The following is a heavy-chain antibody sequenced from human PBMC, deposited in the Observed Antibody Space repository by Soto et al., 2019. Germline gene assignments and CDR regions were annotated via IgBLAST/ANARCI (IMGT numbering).Heavy chain of an antibody. J-gene: IGHJ5*01. CDR1: CFTSENIHGF. D-gene: IGHD2-21*01. Sequence: ASVLHCHSKSVACFTSENIHGFRIGKNQPPGKGLEFIANVYYSGGAHYNPSFKSRVTISVDTATNQVSLRMSSVTAADTAVYFCGRVVEGATRQTDFDSWGQGTLVTVSS. CDR2: VYYSGGA. CDR3: GRVVEGATRQTDFDS. V-gene: IGHV4-39*01.